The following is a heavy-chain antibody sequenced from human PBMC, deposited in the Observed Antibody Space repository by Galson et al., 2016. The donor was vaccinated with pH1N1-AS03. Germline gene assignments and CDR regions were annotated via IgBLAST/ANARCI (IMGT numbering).Heavy chain of an antibody. CDR2: IDPYDSQT. J-gene: IGHJ5*02. CDR3: ASNTYSTRWSFLLGS. CDR1: GYSFTSHW. V-gene: IGHV5-10-1*01. D-gene: IGHD6-13*01. Sequence: QSGAEVTKPGESLRISCKASGYSFTSHWITWVRQMPGKGLEWMGKIDPYDSQTNYSPSFQGHITFSVDTSITTAYLQWSSLKASDTAIYYCASNTYSTRWSFLLGSWCQGSLVTGSS.